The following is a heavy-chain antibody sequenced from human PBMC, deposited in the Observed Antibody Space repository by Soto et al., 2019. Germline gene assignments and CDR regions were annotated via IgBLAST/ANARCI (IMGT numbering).Heavy chain of an antibody. CDR2: IYSGGTT. V-gene: IGHV3-53*02. J-gene: IGHJ4*02. D-gene: IGHD3-16*02. Sequence: EVQLVETGGGLIQPGGSLRLSCAAYGFSVSSNYMTWVRQAPGQGQEWVSLIYSGGTTYYTDSVKGRFTISRKNSKNTVYLQMNRLRVEDAAVYYCARGYGTSYGFGYWGQGTLVTVSS. CDR3: ARGYGTSYGFGY. CDR1: GFSVSSNY.